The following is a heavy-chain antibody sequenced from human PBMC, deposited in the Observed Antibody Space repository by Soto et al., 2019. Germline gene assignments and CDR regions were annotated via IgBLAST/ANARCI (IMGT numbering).Heavy chain of an antibody. CDR3: ARDFLASPGPFDY. J-gene: IGHJ4*02. V-gene: IGHV3-33*01. D-gene: IGHD5-12*01. Sequence: GGSLRLSCAASGFTFSSYGMHWVRQAPGKGLEWVAVIWYDGSNKYYADSVKGRFTISRDNSKNTLYLQMNSLRAEDTAVYYCARDFLASPGPFDYWGQGTLVTVSS. CDR1: GFTFSSYG. CDR2: IWYDGSNK.